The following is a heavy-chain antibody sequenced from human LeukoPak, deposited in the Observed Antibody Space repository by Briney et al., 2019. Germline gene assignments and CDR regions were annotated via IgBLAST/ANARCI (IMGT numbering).Heavy chain of an antibody. J-gene: IGHJ4*02. D-gene: IGHD6-6*01. CDR1: GHSMTTGSYY. CDR3: ARGDHIAARPFRFDY. CDR2: VYTGGST. V-gene: IGHV4-61*02. Sequence: SETLSLTCTVSGHSMTTGSYYWSWIRKPAGKGQEWIACVYTGGSTEYNPSLESRAIISMDTSKNQFSLRLRTVIAADTAVYYCARGDHIAARPFRFDYWGQGTLVTVSS.